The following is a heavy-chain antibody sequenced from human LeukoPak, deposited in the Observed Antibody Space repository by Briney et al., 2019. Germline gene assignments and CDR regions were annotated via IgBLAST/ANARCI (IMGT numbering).Heavy chain of an antibody. V-gene: IGHV3-48*04. J-gene: IGHJ4*02. CDR1: GFAFNIYS. D-gene: IGHD4-17*01. CDR2: IKYDSSTI. CDR3: ARVRYGDYPTVAPFDY. Sequence: GGSLRLSCVASGFAFNIYSMNWVRQAPGKGLEWVSYIKYDSSTIYYGDSVKGRFTISRDNVKNSLYLQVSSLRAEDTAVYYCARVRYGDYPTVAPFDYWGQGTLVTVSS.